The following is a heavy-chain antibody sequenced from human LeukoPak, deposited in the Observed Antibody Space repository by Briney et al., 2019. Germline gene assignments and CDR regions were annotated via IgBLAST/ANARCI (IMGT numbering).Heavy chain of an antibody. Sequence: SVKVSCKASGGTFSSYAISWVRQAPGQGLEWMGGIIPIFGTANYAQKFQGRVTITADESTSTAYMELSSLRSEDTAVYYCARHIHQGYYFDYWGREPWSPSPQ. J-gene: IGHJ4*02. D-gene: IGHD2-2*01. CDR2: IIPIFGTA. V-gene: IGHV1-69*01. CDR3: ARHIHQGYYFDY. CDR1: GGTFSSYA.